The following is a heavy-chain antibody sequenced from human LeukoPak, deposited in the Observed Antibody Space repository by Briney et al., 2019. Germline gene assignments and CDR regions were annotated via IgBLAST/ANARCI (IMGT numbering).Heavy chain of an antibody. J-gene: IGHJ4*02. V-gene: IGHV3-30*18. CDR3: VKDMKIKAAGYYFDY. CDR2: IANDGRDK. D-gene: IGHD6-13*01. CDR1: GFTFRNYG. Sequence: GRSLRLSCQASGFTFRNYGMHWVRQAPGKGLEWVAVIANDGRDKKYADSVRGRFTISRDNSKNTVYLQMNSLRAEDTAVFYCVKDMKIKAAGYYFDYWGQGTLVTVSS.